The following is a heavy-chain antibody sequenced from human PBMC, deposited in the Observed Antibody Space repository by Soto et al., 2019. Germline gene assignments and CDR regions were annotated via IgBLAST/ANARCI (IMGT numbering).Heavy chain of an antibody. Sequence: ASVKVSCKASGGTFSSYTISWVRQAPGQGLEWMGRIIPILGIANYAQKFQGRVTITADKSTSTAYMELSSLRSEDTAVYYCARDQRTQRGHLTGYYYMDVWGKGTTVTVSS. CDR2: IIPILGIA. CDR1: GGTFSSYT. CDR3: ARDQRTQRGHLTGYYYMDV. D-gene: IGHD3-9*01. V-gene: IGHV1-69*04. J-gene: IGHJ6*03.